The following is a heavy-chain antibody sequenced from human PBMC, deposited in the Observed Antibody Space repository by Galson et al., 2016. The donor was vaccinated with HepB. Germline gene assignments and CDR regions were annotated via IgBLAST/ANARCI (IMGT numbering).Heavy chain of an antibody. CDR1: DGLISDRNHY. D-gene: IGHD6-19*01. J-gene: IGHJ1*01. CDR3: ARVGSGIAEYFQD. Sequence: SETLSLTCTVSDGLISDRNHYWAWIRQPPGEGLDWLASIYYSGTAYYNPSLQNRLTISVDTSKNQFSLKLSSVTAADTAVYYCARVGSGIAEYFQDWGQGTLAIVSS. V-gene: IGHV4-39*01. CDR2: IYYSGTA.